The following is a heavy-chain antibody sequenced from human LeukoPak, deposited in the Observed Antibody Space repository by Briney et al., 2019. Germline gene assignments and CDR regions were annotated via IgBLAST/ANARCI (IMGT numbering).Heavy chain of an antibody. V-gene: IGHV1-69*13. J-gene: IGHJ4*02. Sequence: SVKVSCKASGGTFSSYAISWVRQAPGQGLEWMGGIIPIFGTANYAQKFQGRVSITADESTSTAYMELSSLRSEDTAVYYCARENCSGGSCYFDTLAYFDYWGQGTLVTVSS. CDR3: ARENCSGGSCYFDTLAYFDY. CDR1: GGTFSSYA. CDR2: IIPIFGTA. D-gene: IGHD2-15*01.